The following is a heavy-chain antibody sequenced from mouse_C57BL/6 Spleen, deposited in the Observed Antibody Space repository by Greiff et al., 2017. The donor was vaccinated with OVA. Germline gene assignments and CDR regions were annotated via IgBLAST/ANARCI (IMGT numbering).Heavy chain of an antibody. Sequence: EVQLQQSGPELVKPGASVNISCKASGYTFTDYYMNWVKQSHGKSLEWIGDINPNNGGTSYNQKFKGKATLTVDKSSSTAYMELRSLTSEDSSVYYCARHEERSFAYWGQGTLVTVSA. J-gene: IGHJ3*01. CDR1: GYTFTDYY. V-gene: IGHV1-26*01. CDR2: INPNNGGT. CDR3: ARHEERSFAY. D-gene: IGHD1-1*01.